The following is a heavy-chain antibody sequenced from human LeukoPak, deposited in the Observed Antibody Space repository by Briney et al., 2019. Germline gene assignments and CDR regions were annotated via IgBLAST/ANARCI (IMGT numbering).Heavy chain of an antibody. CDR3: ARDIRPYNWFDP. CDR2: IYYSGRP. V-gene: IGHV4-31*03. J-gene: IGHJ5*02. Sequence: SSQTLSLTCTVSGGSISSGGYYWSWIRQHPGKGLEWIGYIYYSGRPYYNPSLKIRVTISVDTSKNQFSLNLTSVTAADTAVYYCARDIRPYNWFDPWGQGTLVTVSS. D-gene: IGHD2-2*02. CDR1: GGSISSGGYY.